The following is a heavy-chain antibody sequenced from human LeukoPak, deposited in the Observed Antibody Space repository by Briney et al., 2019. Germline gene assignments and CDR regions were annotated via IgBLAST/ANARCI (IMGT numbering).Heavy chain of an antibody. D-gene: IGHD5-18*01. J-gene: IGHJ6*03. V-gene: IGHV3-49*03. CDR1: GFTFGDYA. CDR2: IRSKAYGGTT. CDR3: TRDWSDTAQGYYYYYYMDV. Sequence: GGSLRLSCTASGFTFGDYAMSWFRQAPGKGLEWVGFIRSKAYGGTTEYAASVKGRFTISRDDSKSIAYLQMNSLKTEDTAVYYCTRDWSDTAQGYYYYYYMDVWGKGTTVTVSS.